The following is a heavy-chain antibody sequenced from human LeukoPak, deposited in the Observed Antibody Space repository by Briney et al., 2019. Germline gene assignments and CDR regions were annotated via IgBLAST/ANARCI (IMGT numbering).Heavy chain of an antibody. CDR1: GFTFSSYW. D-gene: IGHD1-26*01. CDR3: ARYSGNYRAFDI. CDR2: IKQDGSEK. J-gene: IGHJ3*02. V-gene: IGHV3-7*05. Sequence: PGGSLRLSCAASGFTFSSYWMSWVRQAPGKGLEWLGNIKQDGSEKYYVDSVKGRFTISRDNPKNSLYLQMNSLRAEDTAVYYCARYSGNYRAFDIWGQGTMVTVSS.